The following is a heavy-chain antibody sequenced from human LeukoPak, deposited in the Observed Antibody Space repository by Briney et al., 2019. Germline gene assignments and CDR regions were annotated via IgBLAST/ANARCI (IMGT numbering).Heavy chain of an antibody. J-gene: IGHJ4*02. V-gene: IGHV3-23*01. CDR2: ISDSGGST. D-gene: IGHD2-2*01. CDR3: AKDRRACSSSSCYYRFDY. Sequence: GGSLRLSXAASEFTFSSYAMSWVRQAPGKGLEWVSAISDSGGSTDYADSVKGRFTVSRDNSKNSMYMQMNSLRAEDTAVYYCAKDRRACSSSSCYYRFDYWGQGTLVTVSS. CDR1: EFTFSSYA.